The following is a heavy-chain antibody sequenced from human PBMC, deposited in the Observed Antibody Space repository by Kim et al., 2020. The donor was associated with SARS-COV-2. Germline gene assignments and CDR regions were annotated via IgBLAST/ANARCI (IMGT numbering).Heavy chain of an antibody. J-gene: IGHJ4*01. CDR3: ARTFYDILTGYYYFDY. Sequence: GGSLRLSCAASGFTFSSYGMHWVRQAPGKGLEWVAVISYDGSNKYYADSVKGRFTISRDNSKNTLYLQMNSLSAEDTAVYYCARTFYDILTGYYYFDYWG. CDR1: GFTFSSYG. D-gene: IGHD3-9*01. V-gene: IGHV3-30*03. CDR2: ISYDGSNK.